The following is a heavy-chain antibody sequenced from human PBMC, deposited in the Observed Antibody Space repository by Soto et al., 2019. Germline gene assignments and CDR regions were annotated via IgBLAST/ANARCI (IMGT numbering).Heavy chain of an antibody. CDR1: GFTFSSHS. CDR2: ISSSSSTI. V-gene: IGHV3-48*01. CDR3: ARDMRFGELLICAFDI. D-gene: IGHD3-10*01. Sequence: PGGSLRLSCAASGFTFSSHSMNWVRQAPGKGLEWVSYISSSSSTIYYADSVKGRFTISRDNAKNSLYLQMNSLRAEDTAVYYCARDMRFGELLICAFDIWGQGTMVTVSS. J-gene: IGHJ3*02.